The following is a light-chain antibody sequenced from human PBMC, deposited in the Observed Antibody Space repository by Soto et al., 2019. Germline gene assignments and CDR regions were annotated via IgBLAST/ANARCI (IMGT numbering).Light chain of an antibody. CDR3: QQYGGSPRT. CDR2: DAS. J-gene: IGKJ1*01. Sequence: EIVLTQSPGTLSSSPGERATLSCRASQSVSSSSLAWYQQKRGQAPRLLIHDASSRATGIPDRFSGSGSGTDFTLTISSLEPEDFAVYYCQQYGGSPRTFGQGTKVEVK. CDR1: QSVSSSS. V-gene: IGKV3-20*01.